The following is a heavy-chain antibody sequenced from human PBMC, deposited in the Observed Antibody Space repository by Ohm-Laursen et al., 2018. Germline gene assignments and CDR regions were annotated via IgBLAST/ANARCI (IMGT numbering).Heavy chain of an antibody. Sequence: GTLSLTCTVSGGYISNQYWNWVRQSPGKGLEWIGYIYHSGSTKYNPFFNSRVTISVDTSQNQFSLNLRSVTTADTAVYYCASGHNYGYDNYYYGMDVWGQGTTVTVSS. V-gene: IGHV4-59*11. D-gene: IGHD3-16*01. J-gene: IGHJ6*02. CDR1: GGYISNQY. CDR2: IYHSGST. CDR3: ASGHNYGYDNYYYGMDV.